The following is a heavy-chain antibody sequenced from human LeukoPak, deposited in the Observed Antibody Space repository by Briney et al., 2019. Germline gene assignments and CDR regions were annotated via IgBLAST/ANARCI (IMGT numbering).Heavy chain of an antibody. D-gene: IGHD6-13*01. CDR1: GGSVSSSSYY. V-gene: IGHV4-39*01. CDR3: ARFGSSTWYKGAFDI. Sequence: SETLSLTCTVSGGSVSSSSYYWGWIRQPPGKGLEWIGNIYYSGSTYYNPSLKSRVTISVDTSKNQFSLKLSSVTAADTAVYYCARFGSSTWYKGAFDIWGQGTMVTVAS. CDR2: IYYSGST. J-gene: IGHJ3*02.